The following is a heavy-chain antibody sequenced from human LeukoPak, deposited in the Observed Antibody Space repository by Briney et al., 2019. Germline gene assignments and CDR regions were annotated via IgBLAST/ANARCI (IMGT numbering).Heavy chain of an antibody. CDR1: GFTFSSYG. Sequence: PGGSLRLSCAASGFTFSSYGMHWVRQPPGKGLEWIGEVHLSGASNYNPSLKSRVSMSIDKSRNHLSLELTSVTAADTAIYYCARESGAFSPFGFWGQGTLVTVSS. J-gene: IGHJ4*02. CDR2: VHLSGAS. CDR3: ARESGAFSPFGF. V-gene: IGHV4-4*02. D-gene: IGHD1-26*01.